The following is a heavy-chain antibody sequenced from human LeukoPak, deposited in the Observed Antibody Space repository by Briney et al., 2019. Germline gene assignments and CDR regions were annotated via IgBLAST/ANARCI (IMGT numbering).Heavy chain of an antibody. V-gene: IGHV1-24*01. Sequence: GASVKVSCKVSRYTLTELSMHWVRQAPGKGLEWMGGFDPEDGETIYAQKFQGRVTMTEDTSTDTAYMELSSLRSEDTAVYYCATATPRGYSYGPYYYYGMDVWGQGTTVTVSS. CDR2: FDPEDGET. J-gene: IGHJ6*02. CDR3: ATATPRGYSYGPYYYYGMDV. D-gene: IGHD5-18*01. CDR1: RYTLTELS.